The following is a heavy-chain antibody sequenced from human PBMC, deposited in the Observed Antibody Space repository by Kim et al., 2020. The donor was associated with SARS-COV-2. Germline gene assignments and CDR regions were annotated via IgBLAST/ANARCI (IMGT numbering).Heavy chain of an antibody. D-gene: IGHD2-8*01. CDR3: ARQYCTYTKCYGTHLFDP. Sequence: GASLKISCKGSGYTFSSYWIAWVRQTPGKGLEWMGIIYPGDSDTRYSPSFQGQVTISADKSINTAYLQWSSLRASDTAMYYCARQYCTYTKCYGTHLFDPWGQGTLVTVSS. V-gene: IGHV5-51*01. CDR2: IYPGDSDT. CDR1: GYTFSSYW. J-gene: IGHJ5*02.